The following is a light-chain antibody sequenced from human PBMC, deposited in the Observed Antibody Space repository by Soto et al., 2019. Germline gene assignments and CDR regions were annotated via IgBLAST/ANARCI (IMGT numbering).Light chain of an antibody. CDR1: QSVSSN. J-gene: IGKJ1*01. CDR2: DAS. CDR3: HERSNWSPWT. V-gene: IGKV3-11*01. Sequence: EIVLTQSPATLSLSPGERATLSCRASQSVSSNLAWYQQKPGQAPRLLIYDASNRASGIPARFSGSRSGTDLILNNCSLEPVECSAYYCHERSNWSPWTFGQGTKVEIK.